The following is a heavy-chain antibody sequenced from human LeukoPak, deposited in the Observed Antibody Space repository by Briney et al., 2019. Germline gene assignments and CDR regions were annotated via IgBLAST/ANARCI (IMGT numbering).Heavy chain of an antibody. J-gene: IGHJ4*02. V-gene: IGHV1-2*02. Sequence: ASVKVSCKASGYTFTGYYMHWVRQAPGQGLEWMGWINPNSGGTNYAQKFQGRVTMTRDTSISTAYMELSSLRSEDTAVYYCARGVPRYCGSPGRAAAEICGVYWGQGTLVTVSS. D-gene: IGHD6-13*01. CDR2: INPNSGGT. CDR3: ARGVPRYCGSPGRAAAEICGVY. CDR1: GYTFTGYY.